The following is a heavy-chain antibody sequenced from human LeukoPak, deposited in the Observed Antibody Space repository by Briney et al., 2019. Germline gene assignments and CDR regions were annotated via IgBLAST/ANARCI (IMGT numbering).Heavy chain of an antibody. CDR1: GYTFTSYG. CDR2: MNPNSGNT. V-gene: IGHV1-8*03. D-gene: IGHD6-13*01. Sequence: ASVKVSCKASGYTFTSYGISWVRQAPGQGLEWMGWMNPNSGNTGYAQKFQGRVTITRNTSISTAYTELSSLRSEDTAVYYCARGGEQQLVPPYNWFDPWGQGTLVTVSS. CDR3: ARGGEQQLVPPYNWFDP. J-gene: IGHJ5*02.